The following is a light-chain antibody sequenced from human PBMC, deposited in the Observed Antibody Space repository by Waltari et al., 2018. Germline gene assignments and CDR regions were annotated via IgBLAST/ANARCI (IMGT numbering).Light chain of an antibody. CDR2: DVH. CDR1: NSDVGAYNY. Sequence: QSALTQPRSVSGSPGQSVTLSCTGTNSDVGAYNYVSWYQHRPGKAPQLVIFDVHKRPSGVPDRFSGSKAGNTASLTISGLQADDEADYYCCSYAGRYTSVFGGGTKVTVL. J-gene: IGLJ2*01. V-gene: IGLV2-11*01. CDR3: CSYAGRYTSV.